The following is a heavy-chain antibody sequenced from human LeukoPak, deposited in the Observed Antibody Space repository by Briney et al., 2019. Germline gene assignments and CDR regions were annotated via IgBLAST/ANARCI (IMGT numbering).Heavy chain of an antibody. D-gene: IGHD2-8*01. V-gene: IGHV3-33*01. CDR3: ARALGRLLYLDY. Sequence: GRSLRLSCAASGFTFSSYGMHWVRQAPGKGLEWVAVIWYDGSNKYYADSAKGRFTISRDNSKNTLYLQMNSLRAEDTAVYYCARALGRLLYLDYWGQGTLVTVSS. CDR2: IWYDGSNK. CDR1: GFTFSSYG. J-gene: IGHJ4*02.